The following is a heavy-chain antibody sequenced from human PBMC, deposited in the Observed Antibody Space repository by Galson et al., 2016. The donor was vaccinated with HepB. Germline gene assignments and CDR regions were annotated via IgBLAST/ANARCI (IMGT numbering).Heavy chain of an antibody. D-gene: IGHD4-17*01. V-gene: IGHV3-11*01. CDR3: TRDEQDYGWSDYGLDV. CDR1: GFNFNDYY. J-gene: IGHJ6*02. Sequence: SLRLSCAASGFNFNDYYMTWVRLAPGKGLEWLSVISSSGFTIYYADSVEARFTISRDNAKNSLYSDTRSLRVENTAIYYCTRDEQDYGWSDYGLDVWGQGTSVLVSS. CDR2: ISSSGFTI.